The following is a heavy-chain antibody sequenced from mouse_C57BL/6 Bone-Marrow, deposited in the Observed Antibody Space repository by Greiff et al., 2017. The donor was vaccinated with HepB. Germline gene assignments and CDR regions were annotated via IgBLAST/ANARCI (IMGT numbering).Heavy chain of an antibody. J-gene: IGHJ3*01. D-gene: IGHD1-1*01. Sequence: VKLMESGAELVKPGASVKMSCKASGYTFTTYPIEWMKQNHGKSLEWIGNFHPYNDDTKYNEKFKGKATLTVDKSSSTVYLELSRLTSDDSAVYYCARGGSSSAWFAYWGQGALVTVSA. CDR1: GYTFTTYP. CDR2: FHPYNDDT. V-gene: IGHV1-47*01. CDR3: ARGGSSSAWFAY.